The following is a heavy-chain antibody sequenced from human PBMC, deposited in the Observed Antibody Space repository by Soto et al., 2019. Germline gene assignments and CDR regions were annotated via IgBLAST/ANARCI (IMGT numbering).Heavy chain of an antibody. D-gene: IGHD3-22*01. Sequence: EVQLLESGGGLVQPGGSLRLSCAASGFTFSSYAMSWVRQAPGKGLEWVSGISGSGGNTYYADSVKGRFTISRDNSTNRLHLQMNSLRADDTAVYYRAEGYDSSGYYFYFFDYWGQGTLVTVSS. CDR2: ISGSGGNT. J-gene: IGHJ4*02. V-gene: IGHV3-23*01. CDR1: GFTFSSYA. CDR3: AEGYDSSGYYFYFFDY.